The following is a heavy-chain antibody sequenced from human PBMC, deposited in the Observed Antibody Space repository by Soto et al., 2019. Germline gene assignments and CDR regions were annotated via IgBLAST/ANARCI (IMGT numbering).Heavy chain of an antibody. CDR1: GFTFSNYT. CDR3: AKDPYSGVLVPVAIGFDP. J-gene: IGHJ5*02. Sequence: GGSLRLSCAASGFTFSNYTMTWVRQGPGQGLEWVSAISGSGVSAYYADSVKGRFIISRDNSKNTLYLQMNSLRADDSGVYYCAKDPYSGVLVPVAIGFDPWGPGTLVTV. V-gene: IGHV3-23*01. CDR2: ISGSGVSA. D-gene: IGHD2-2*01.